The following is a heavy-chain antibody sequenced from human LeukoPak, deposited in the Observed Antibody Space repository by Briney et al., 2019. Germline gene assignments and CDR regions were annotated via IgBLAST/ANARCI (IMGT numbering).Heavy chain of an antibody. CDR3: ARAARVYDSSGPIVGVPEYFQH. Sequence: PGGSLRLSCAASGFTFSSYSMNWVRQAPGKGLEWVSSISSSSSYIYYADSVKGRFTISRDNAKNSLYLQMNSLRAEDTAVYYCARAARVYDSSGPIVGVPEYFQHWGQGTLVTVSS. D-gene: IGHD3-22*01. V-gene: IGHV3-21*01. J-gene: IGHJ1*01. CDR2: ISSSSSYI. CDR1: GFTFSSYS.